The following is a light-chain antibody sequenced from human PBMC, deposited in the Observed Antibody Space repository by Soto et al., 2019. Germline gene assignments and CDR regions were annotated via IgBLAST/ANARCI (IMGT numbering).Light chain of an antibody. V-gene: IGLV1-40*01. J-gene: IGLJ2*01. CDR2: GDK. CDR3: QSYDTSLSGVV. CDR1: SSNIGAGYD. Sequence: QSVLTQPPSVSGAPGQRVTISCTGRSSNIGAGYDEHWYQHLPGTAPKLLIYGDKNRPSGVPDRFSGPKSGSLASLAITGLQAEDEADYYCQSYDTSLSGVVFGGGTKVTVL.